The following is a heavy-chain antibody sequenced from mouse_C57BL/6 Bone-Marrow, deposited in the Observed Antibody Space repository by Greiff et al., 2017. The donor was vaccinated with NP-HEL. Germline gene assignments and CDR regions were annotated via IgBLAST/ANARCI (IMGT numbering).Heavy chain of an antibody. CDR1: GFSLTSYA. J-gene: IGHJ3*01. V-gene: IGHV2-9-1*01. CDR2: LWTGGGT. Sequence: VQRVESGPGLVAPSQSLSITCTVSGFSLTSYAISWVRQPPGKGLEWLGVLWTGGGTNYNSALKSRLSISKDNSKSQVFLKMNSLQTDDTARYYCARNLGLRAWFAYWGQGTLVTVSA. D-gene: IGHD2-4*01. CDR3: ARNLGLRAWFAY.